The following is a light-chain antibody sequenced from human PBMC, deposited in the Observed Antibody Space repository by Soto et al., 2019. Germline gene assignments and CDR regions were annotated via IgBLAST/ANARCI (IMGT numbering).Light chain of an antibody. V-gene: IGKV1-33*01. CDR2: ESS. CDR3: QQFDKLPFT. J-gene: IGKJ5*01. CDR1: QDINNY. Sequence: DIQMTQSPSSLSASVGDRVTIICQASQDINNYLNWYQQKPGKAHKLLIYESSNLERGVPSRFSGSGYGTRVSCPIRSLQPEDIAKYYCQQFDKLPFTFGQGTRREIK.